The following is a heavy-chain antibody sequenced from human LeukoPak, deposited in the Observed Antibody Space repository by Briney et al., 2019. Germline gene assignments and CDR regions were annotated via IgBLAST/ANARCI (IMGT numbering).Heavy chain of an antibody. CDR1: GGTFSSYA. CDR3: ARDGVGAAAGTPFDY. V-gene: IGHV1-18*01. D-gene: IGHD6-13*01. CDR2: ISAYNGNT. J-gene: IGHJ4*02. Sequence: GSVKVSCKASGGTFSSYAISWVRQAPGQGLEWMGWISAYNGNTNYAQRLQGRVTMTTDTSTSTAYMELRSLRSDDTAVYYCARDGVGAAAGTPFDYWGQGTLVTVSS.